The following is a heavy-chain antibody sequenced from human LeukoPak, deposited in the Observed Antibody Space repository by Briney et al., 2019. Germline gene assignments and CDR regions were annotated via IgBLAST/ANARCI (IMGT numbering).Heavy chain of an antibody. D-gene: IGHD6-19*01. CDR2: ISASGSGT. CDR3: AKGRDTSGRQNFDF. CDR1: GFIFSSYA. Sequence: GGSLRLSCAASGFIFSSYAMSWVRQAPGKGLEWVSSISASGSGTFYTDSMSGRFTISRDNAKKTLFLQMKNLRLGDTALYYCAKGRDTSGRQNFDFWGQGTLVTVSS. J-gene: IGHJ4*02. V-gene: IGHV3-23*01.